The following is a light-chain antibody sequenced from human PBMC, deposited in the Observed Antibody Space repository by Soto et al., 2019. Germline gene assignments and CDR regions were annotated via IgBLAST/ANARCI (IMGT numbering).Light chain of an antibody. Sequence: EIVLTQSPATLSLSPGERATLSCRASQSVSSYLAWYQQKPGQAPRLLIYDASSRATGIPARFSGSGSGTDFTLTISSLEPEDFAVYYCQQRSNWPPYTLGQGTKLEI. CDR3: QQRSNWPPYT. J-gene: IGKJ2*01. CDR2: DAS. CDR1: QSVSSY. V-gene: IGKV3-11*01.